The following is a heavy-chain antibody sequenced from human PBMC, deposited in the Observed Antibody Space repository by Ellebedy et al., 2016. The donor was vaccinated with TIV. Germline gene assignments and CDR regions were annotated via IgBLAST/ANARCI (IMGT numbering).Heavy chain of an antibody. V-gene: IGHV3-48*02. Sequence: GESLKISCAASGFTFSTYNMNWVRQAPGKGLECVSYISSSSSAIYYADSVRGRFTISRDNAKNSLYLQMNSLTDEDTAVYYGAKDRALGYCTGGSCNTKWGQGTLVTVSS. CDR3: AKDRALGYCTGGSCNTK. J-gene: IGHJ4*02. CDR1: GFTFSTYN. D-gene: IGHD2-15*01. CDR2: ISSSSSAI.